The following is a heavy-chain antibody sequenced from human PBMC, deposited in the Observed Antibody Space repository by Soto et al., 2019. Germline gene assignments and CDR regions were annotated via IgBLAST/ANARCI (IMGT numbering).Heavy chain of an antibody. CDR1: ASTFPGYY. D-gene: IGHD2-21*02. V-gene: IGHV1-2*02. CDR2: INPNSGGT. CDR3: ASESVVTRGFHP. J-gene: IGHJ5*02. Sequence: SVKVSCNASASTFPGYYMHWVRQAPGQGLEWMGWINPNSGGTNYAQKFQGRVTMTRDTSISTAYMGLSRLRSDDTAVYYCASESVVTRGFHPWGQGTLVTGSS.